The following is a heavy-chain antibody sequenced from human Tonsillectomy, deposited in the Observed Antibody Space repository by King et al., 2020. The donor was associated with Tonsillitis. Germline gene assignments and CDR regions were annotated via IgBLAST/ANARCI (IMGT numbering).Heavy chain of an antibody. CDR3: AKRDGYY. Sequence: VQLVESGGGLVQPGGSLRLSCAVSGFTFSSYAMSWVRQSPGKGLEWVSTISDCGGRTYYADSVKGRFTTSRDNSKSTLYLQMNSLRAEDTAIYYCAKRDGYYWGQGTLVTVSS. J-gene: IGHJ4*02. CDR1: GFTFSSYA. V-gene: IGHV3-23*04. D-gene: IGHD4-17*01. CDR2: ISDCGGRT.